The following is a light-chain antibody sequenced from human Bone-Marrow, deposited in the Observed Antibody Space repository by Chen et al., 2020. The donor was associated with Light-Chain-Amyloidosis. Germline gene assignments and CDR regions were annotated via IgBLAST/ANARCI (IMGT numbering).Light chain of an antibody. CDR3: QVWDRSGDRPV. CDR1: NIGSTS. V-gene: IGLV3-21*02. Sequence: SSVLTQPSSVSVAPGQTATIACGGNNIGSTSVHWYQQTPGQAPLRVVYDDSDRHSGIPERLSGSNSGNTATLTYSRGEAGDEADYYCQVWDRSGDRPVFGGATKLTVL. CDR2: DDS. J-gene: IGLJ3*02.